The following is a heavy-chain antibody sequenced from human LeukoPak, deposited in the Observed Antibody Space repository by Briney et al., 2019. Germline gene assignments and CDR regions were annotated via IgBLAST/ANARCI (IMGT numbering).Heavy chain of an antibody. CDR1: GGSISSGSYY. Sequence: PSQTLSLTCTVSGGSISSGSYYWSWIRQPAGKGLEWIGRIYTSGSTNYNPSLKSRVTISVDTSKNQFSLKLSSVTAADTAVYYCARVKERASRDGYIWFDPWGQGTLVTVSS. CDR3: ARVKERASRDGYIWFDP. V-gene: IGHV4-61*02. J-gene: IGHJ5*02. CDR2: IYTSGST. D-gene: IGHD5-24*01.